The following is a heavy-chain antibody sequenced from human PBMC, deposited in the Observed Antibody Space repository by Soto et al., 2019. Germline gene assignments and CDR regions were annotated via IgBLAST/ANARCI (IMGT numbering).Heavy chain of an antibody. CDR2: IYPGDSDT. CDR1: GYSFTTFW. Sequence: PGESLKISCKGSGYSFTTFWIAWVRQMPGKGLEWMGIIYPGDSDTRYSPSFQGQVTISADESINTAYLQWSSLKASDTAMYFCASGISYGEYYFDNWGQGTQVTVSS. D-gene: IGHD5-18*01. J-gene: IGHJ4*02. CDR3: ASGISYGEYYFDN. V-gene: IGHV5-51*01.